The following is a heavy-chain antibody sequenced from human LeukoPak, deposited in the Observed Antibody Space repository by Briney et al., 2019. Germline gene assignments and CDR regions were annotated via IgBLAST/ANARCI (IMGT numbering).Heavy chain of an antibody. CDR3: ARGHGDY. CDR1: GGSFSGYY. J-gene: IGHJ4*02. CDR2: INHSGST. Sequence: SETLSLTRAVYGGSFSGYYWSWIRQPPGKGLEWIGEINHSGSTNYNPSLKSRVTISVDTSKNQFSLKLSSVTAADTAVYYCARGHGDYWGQGTLVTVSS. V-gene: IGHV4-34*01.